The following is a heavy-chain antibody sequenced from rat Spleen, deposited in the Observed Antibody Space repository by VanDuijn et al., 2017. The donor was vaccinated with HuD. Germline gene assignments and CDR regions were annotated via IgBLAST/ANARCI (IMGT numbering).Heavy chain of an antibody. CDR2: ISPSGGST. J-gene: IGHJ3*01. CDR3: ARQDTSGYSNWFTY. V-gene: IGHV5-25*01. D-gene: IGHD4-3*01. Sequence: EVQLVESGGGLVQPGRSMKLSCAASGFTFSNYGLAWVRQAPTKGLEWVASISPSGGSTYYRDSVKGRFTISRDNAKSTLSLQMDSLRSEDTATYYCARQDTSGYSNWFTYWGQGTLVTVSS. CDR1: GFTFSNYG.